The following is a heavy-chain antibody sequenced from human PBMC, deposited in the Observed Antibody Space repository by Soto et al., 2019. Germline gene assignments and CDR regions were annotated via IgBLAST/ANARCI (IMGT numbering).Heavy chain of an antibody. CDR2: IKSKTDGGTT. J-gene: IGHJ4*02. Sequence: EVQLVESGGGLVKPGGSLRLSCAASGFTFSNTWMNWVRQAPGKGLEWVGRIKSKTDGGTTDYAAPGKGRFTISRDDSKNTLFLQMKSLKTEDTAVYHFPTDDLVDHWGQGTLVSVSS. V-gene: IGHV3-15*07. D-gene: IGHD2-21*01. CDR3: PTDDLVDH. CDR1: GFTFSNTW.